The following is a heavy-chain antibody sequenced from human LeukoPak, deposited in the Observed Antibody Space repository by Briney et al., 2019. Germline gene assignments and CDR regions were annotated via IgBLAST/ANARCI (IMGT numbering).Heavy chain of an antibody. D-gene: IGHD4-11*01. CDR1: GFTFSSYA. J-gene: IGHJ3*02. Sequence: GGSLRLSCAASGFTFSSYAMHWVRQAPGKGLEWVAVISYDGSNKYYADSVKGRFTISRDNSKNTLYLQMNSLRAEDTAVYYCASRIDYSFAFDIWGQGTMVTVYS. V-gene: IGHV3-30*04. CDR3: ASRIDYSFAFDI. CDR2: ISYDGSNK.